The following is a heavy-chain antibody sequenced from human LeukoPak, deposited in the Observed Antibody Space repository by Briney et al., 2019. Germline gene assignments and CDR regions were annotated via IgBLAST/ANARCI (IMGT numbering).Heavy chain of an antibody. D-gene: IGHD3-10*01. CDR2: ISAYNGNT. J-gene: IGHJ5*02. CDR3: ARCPIPMVRGVAYDNWFAP. Sequence: GASVKVSCKASGYTFTSYGFSWVRQAPGQGLEWMGWISAYNGNTNYAQKLQGRVTMTTDTSTSTAYMELRSLRSDDTAVYSCARCPIPMVRGVAYDNWFAPWGQGTLLTVSS. CDR1: GYTFTSYG. V-gene: IGHV1-18*01.